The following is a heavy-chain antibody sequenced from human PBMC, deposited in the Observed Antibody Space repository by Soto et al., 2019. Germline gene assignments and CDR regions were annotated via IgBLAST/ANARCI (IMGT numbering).Heavy chain of an antibody. CDR2: INPNGGVT. CDR1: GDTFNDYY. Sequence: QVQLVQSGAEVKKPGASVTVSCRSSGDTFNDYYIHWVRQAPGQGLEWMAWINPNGGVTKYAQKFQGWVSMTRDTSIRTVYMQLSRLRSDDTAVYYCARESGGATATLDYYYFYMDVWGTGTTVTVSS. CDR3: ARESGGATATLDYYYFYMDV. D-gene: IGHD5-12*01. V-gene: IGHV1-2*04. J-gene: IGHJ6*03.